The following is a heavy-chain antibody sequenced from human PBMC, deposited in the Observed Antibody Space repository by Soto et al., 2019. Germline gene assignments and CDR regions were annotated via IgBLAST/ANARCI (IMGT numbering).Heavy chain of an antibody. D-gene: IGHD2-2*01. J-gene: IGHJ5*02. CDR3: ARGGAVVVPGAVDRHNWFDP. CDR2: VIPILGMA. Sequence: QVQLVQSGAEVKKPGSSVKVSCEASGGTFSSYSFSWVRQAPGQGLEWMGRVIPILGMANYAQKFQGRVTIPADKSTRRVYVELSSLRSEDRAVYYCARGGAVVVPGAVDRHNWFDPWGQGTLVTVSS. V-gene: IGHV1-69*02. CDR1: GGTFSSYS.